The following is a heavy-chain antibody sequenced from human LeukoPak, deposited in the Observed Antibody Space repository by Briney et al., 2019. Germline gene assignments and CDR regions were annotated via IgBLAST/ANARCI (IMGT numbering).Heavy chain of an antibody. D-gene: IGHD6-13*01. Sequence: GGSLRLSCAASGFTFDDYAMHWVRQAPGKGLEWVSGISWNSGSIGYADSVKGRFTISRDNAKNSLYLQMNSLRAEDMALYYCAKGGSSSWYGYFDYWGQGTLVTVSS. V-gene: IGHV3-9*03. CDR1: GFTFDDYA. CDR3: AKGGSSSWYGYFDY. CDR2: ISWNSGSI. J-gene: IGHJ4*02.